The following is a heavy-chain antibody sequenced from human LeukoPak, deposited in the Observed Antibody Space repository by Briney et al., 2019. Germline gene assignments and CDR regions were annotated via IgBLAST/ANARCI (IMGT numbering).Heavy chain of an antibody. D-gene: IGHD6-13*01. CDR1: GYTFTSYD. Sequence: ASVKVSCKASGYTFTSYDINWVRQATGQGLEWMGWMNPNSGNTGYAQKFQGRVTMTRNTSISTAYMELSSLRSEDTAAYYCASLAAAGTDDAFDIWGQGTMVTVSS. CDR3: ASLAAAGTDDAFDI. J-gene: IGHJ3*02. CDR2: MNPNSGNT. V-gene: IGHV1-8*01.